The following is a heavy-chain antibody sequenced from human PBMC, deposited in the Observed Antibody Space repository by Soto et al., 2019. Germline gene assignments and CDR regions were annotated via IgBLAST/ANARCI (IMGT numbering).Heavy chain of an antibody. CDR3: VRDLNGSGDY. CDR2: IFHSLGA. Sequence: ETLSLSCPVSGVSTTSDYWSWIRQPPGKGLEWLGYIFHSLGAKYNPSLGSRGTISLDTSKNQLYLSLRSVTDADTDIYFCVRDLNGSGDYWGQGTLVTVSS. V-gene: IGHV4-59*01. D-gene: IGHD3-10*01. J-gene: IGHJ4*02. CDR1: GVSTTSDY.